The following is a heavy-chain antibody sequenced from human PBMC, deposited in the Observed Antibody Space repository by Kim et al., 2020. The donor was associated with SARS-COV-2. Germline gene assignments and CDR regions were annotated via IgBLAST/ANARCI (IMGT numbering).Heavy chain of an antibody. CDR2: IRSRRSNT. CDR3: ARVGWSIVGACTWF. CDR1: GFTFSDYC. V-gene: IGHV3-11*06. J-gene: IGHJ4*02. Sequence: GGSLRLSCAASGFTFSDYCMSWVRQAPGKGLEWVAYIRSRRSNTNYADSVKGRFTISRDNAKNSLYLQMNSLRAEDTAVYYCARVGWSIVGACTWFGGQGTLVTVSS. D-gene: IGHD1-26*01.